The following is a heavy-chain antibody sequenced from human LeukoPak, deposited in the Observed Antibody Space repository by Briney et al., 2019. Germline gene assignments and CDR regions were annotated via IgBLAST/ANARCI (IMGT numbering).Heavy chain of an antibody. CDR2: ISLAEQN. CDR3: SRASGPFCPFGY. CDR1: GGSISGTNW. D-gene: IGHD1-26*01. Sequence: PSETVALICGVSGGSISGTNWWSGARQPPRQGLEWIGEISLAEQNNYNPSLNGRVTMSLDKSSNKLSLHETSVNDRDTATYFCSRASGPFCPFGYWGRGTLVIVFS. J-gene: IGHJ4*02. V-gene: IGHV4/OR15-8*02.